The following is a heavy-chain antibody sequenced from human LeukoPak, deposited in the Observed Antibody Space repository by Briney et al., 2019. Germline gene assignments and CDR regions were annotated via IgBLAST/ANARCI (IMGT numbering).Heavy chain of an antibody. CDR3: AHIIPGVMNR. CDR1: GLSLSTSGVG. J-gene: IGHJ5*02. CDR2: IYWDDDK. D-gene: IGHD3-10*01. V-gene: IGHV2-5*02. Sequence: CGPTLVNPTQTLTLTCPFSGLSLSTSGVGVGWIRQPPRSTLEWLALIYWDDDKRYSPSLKNRLTITKDTSKNQVVLTMTNMDPVDTATYYCAHIIPGVMNRWGQGTLVTLST.